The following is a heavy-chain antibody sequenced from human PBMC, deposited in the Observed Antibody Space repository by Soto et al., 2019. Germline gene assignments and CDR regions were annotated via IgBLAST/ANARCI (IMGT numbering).Heavy chain of an antibody. D-gene: IGHD6-13*01. CDR1: GYNFTTYW. CDR2: IDPSDSYT. Sequence: GESLKISCKGSGYNFTTYWINWVRQMPGKGLEWMGRIDPSDSYTNYSPSFQGHVTISADKSIIAAYLQWSSLKASDTAMYYCARSDIRASAGTHWGQGTLGTVSA. V-gene: IGHV5-10-1*01. CDR3: ARSDIRASAGTH. J-gene: IGHJ4*02.